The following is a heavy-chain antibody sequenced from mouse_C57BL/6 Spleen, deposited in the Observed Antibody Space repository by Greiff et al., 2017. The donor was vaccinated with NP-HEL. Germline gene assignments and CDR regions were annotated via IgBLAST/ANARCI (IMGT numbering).Heavy chain of an antibody. Sequence: EVKLMESGPGLVKPSQSLSLTCSVTGYSITSGYYWNWIRQFPGNKLEWMGYISYDGSNNYNPSLKNRISITRDTSKNQIFLKWNSVTTEDTATYYCARDASYYSSSCPYAIDYWGQGTSVTVSS. CDR3: ARDASYYSSSCPYAIDY. CDR1: GYSITSGYY. J-gene: IGHJ4*01. D-gene: IGHD1-1*01. V-gene: IGHV3-6*01. CDR2: ISYDGSN.